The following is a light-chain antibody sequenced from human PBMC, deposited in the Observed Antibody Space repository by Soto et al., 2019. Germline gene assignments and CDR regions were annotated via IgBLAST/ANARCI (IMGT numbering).Light chain of an antibody. CDR3: STYTNNGTIV. CDR1: SSDVGAYNY. CDR2: DVT. Sequence: QSALTQPASVAGSPGQSITISCTGTSSDVGAYNYVSWYLQPPGKAPKLLIYDVTERPSGVSTRFSGSKSGNTASMTISGLQAEDVAAYYCSTYTNNGTIVFGGGTKLTVL. J-gene: IGLJ2*01. V-gene: IGLV2-14*01.